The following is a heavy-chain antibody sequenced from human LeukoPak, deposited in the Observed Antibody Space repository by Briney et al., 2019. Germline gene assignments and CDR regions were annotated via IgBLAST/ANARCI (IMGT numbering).Heavy chain of an antibody. CDR1: GYTFTSYG. J-gene: IGHJ3*02. V-gene: IGHV1-69*04. Sequence: ASVKVSCKASGYTFTSYGISWVRQAPGQGLEWMGRIIPILGIANYAQKFQGRVTITADKSTSTAYMELSSLRSEDTAVYYCARRTEWLALDAFDIWGQGTMVTVSS. CDR3: ARRTEWLALDAFDI. CDR2: IIPILGIA. D-gene: IGHD6-19*01.